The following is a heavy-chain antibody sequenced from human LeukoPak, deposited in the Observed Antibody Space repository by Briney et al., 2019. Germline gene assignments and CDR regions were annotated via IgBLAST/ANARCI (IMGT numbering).Heavy chain of an antibody. J-gene: IGHJ3*02. CDR2: MNPNRGNT. CDR3: ARQPRPLLWFGELLSFDAFDI. V-gene: IGHV1-8*01. CDR1: GYTFTSYD. Sequence: ASVKVSCKASGYTFTSYDINWVRQATGQGLEWMGWMNPNRGNTGYAQKFQGRVTMTRNTSISTAYMELSSLRSEDTAVYYCARQPRPLLWFGELLSFDAFDIWGQGTMVTVSS. D-gene: IGHD3-10*01.